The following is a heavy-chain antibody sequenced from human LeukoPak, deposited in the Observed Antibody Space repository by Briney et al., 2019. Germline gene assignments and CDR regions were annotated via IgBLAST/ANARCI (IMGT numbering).Heavy chain of an antibody. J-gene: IGHJ4*02. V-gene: IGHV5-51*01. D-gene: IGHD6-13*01. Sequence: HGESLKISCKASGYSFTNYWIGWVRQMPGKGLEWMMIIYPGDSDTRYSPSFQGQVTISADKSINTVYLQRSSLKASDTAMYYCARHGGVAAADHFDYWGQGTLVTVSS. CDR3: ARHGGVAAADHFDY. CDR1: GYSFTNYW. CDR2: IYPGDSDT.